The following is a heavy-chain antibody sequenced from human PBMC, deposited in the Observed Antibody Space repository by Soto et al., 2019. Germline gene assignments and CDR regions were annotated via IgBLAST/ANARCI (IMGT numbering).Heavy chain of an antibody. J-gene: IGHJ3*02. Sequence: ASVKVSCKASGGTFSSYAISWVRQAPGQGLEWMGGIIPIFGTANYAQKFQGRVTITADKSTSTAYMELSSLRSEDTAVYYCARVCGGDCYDHDAFDIWGQGTMVTV. CDR3: ARVCGGDCYDHDAFDI. V-gene: IGHV1-69*06. CDR1: GGTFSSYA. CDR2: IIPIFGTA. D-gene: IGHD2-21*02.